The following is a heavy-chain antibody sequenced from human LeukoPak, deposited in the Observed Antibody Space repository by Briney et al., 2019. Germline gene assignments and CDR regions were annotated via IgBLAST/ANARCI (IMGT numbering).Heavy chain of an antibody. Sequence: ASVKVSCKASGGTFSSYAISWVRQAPGQGLEWMGGFIPIFGTANYAQKFQGRVTITTDESTSTAYMELSSLRSEDTAVYYCARERGDYYDSSGYYYWGQGTLVTVSS. V-gene: IGHV1-69*05. J-gene: IGHJ4*02. CDR3: ARERGDYYDSSGYYY. CDR2: FIPIFGTA. CDR1: GGTFSSYA. D-gene: IGHD3-22*01.